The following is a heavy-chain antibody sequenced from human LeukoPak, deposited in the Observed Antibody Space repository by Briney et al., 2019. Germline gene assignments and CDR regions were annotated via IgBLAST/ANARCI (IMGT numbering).Heavy chain of an antibody. D-gene: IGHD6-13*01. Sequence: SETLSLTCTVSGGSISSGYYYWGWIRQPPGKGLEWIGSIYYSGSTYYNPSLKSRVTISVDTSKNQFSLKLSSVTAADTAVYYCARHQIAAGLYYFDYWGQGTLVTVSS. CDR3: ARHQIAAGLYYFDY. CDR2: IYYSGST. J-gene: IGHJ4*02. CDR1: GGSISSGYYY. V-gene: IGHV4-39*01.